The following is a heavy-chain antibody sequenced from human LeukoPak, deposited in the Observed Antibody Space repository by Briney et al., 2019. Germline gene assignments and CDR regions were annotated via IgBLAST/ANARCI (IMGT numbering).Heavy chain of an antibody. V-gene: IGHV3-23*01. CDR1: GFTVSSYA. CDR2: ILGSGGST. CDR3: AKWGDYDVLTGYYVPDY. J-gene: IGHJ4*02. Sequence: PGGSLRLSCAASGFTVSSYAMSWVRQAPGKGLEWVSAILGSGGSTYYADSVKGRFTVSRDNSKSTLYLQMNSLRAEDTALYYCAKWGDYDVLTGYYVPDYWGQGTLVTVSS. D-gene: IGHD3-9*01.